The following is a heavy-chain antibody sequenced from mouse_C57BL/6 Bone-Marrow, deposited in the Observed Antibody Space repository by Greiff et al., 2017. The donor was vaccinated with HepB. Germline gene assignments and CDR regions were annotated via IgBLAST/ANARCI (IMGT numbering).Heavy chain of an antibody. V-gene: IGHV1-22*01. CDR2: INPNDGGT. Sequence: VQLQQSGPELVKPGASVKMSCKASGYTFTDYNMHWVKQSHGKSLEWIGYINPNDGGTSYNQKFKGKATLTVNKSSSTAYMELRSLTSEDSAVYYCAKGGYYGVFYAMDYWGQGTSVTVSS. D-gene: IGHD2-3*01. J-gene: IGHJ4*01. CDR1: GYTFTDYN. CDR3: AKGGYYGVFYAMDY.